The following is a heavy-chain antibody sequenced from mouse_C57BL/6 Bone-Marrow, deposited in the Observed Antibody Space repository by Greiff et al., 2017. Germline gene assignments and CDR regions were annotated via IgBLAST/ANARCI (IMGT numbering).Heavy chain of an antibody. Sequence: VQLQQSGAELARPGASVKLSCKASGYTFTSYGISWVKQRTGQGLEWIGEIYPRSGNTYYNEKFKGKDTLTADKSSSTAYMELRSLTSEDSAVYFFARGGYYAMDYWGQGTSVTVSS. CDR3: ARGGYYAMDY. D-gene: IGHD1-1*02. V-gene: IGHV1-81*01. CDR1: GYTFTSYG. CDR2: IYPRSGNT. J-gene: IGHJ4*01.